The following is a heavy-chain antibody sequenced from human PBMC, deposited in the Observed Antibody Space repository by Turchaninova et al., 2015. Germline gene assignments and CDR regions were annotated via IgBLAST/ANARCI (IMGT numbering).Heavy chain of an antibody. CDR2: INSDGSST. J-gene: IGHJ4*02. CDR1: GFTFSNYW. CDR3: ARGGVGFGELFYNY. D-gene: IGHD3-10*01. Sequence: ELQLVESGGGLVQPGGSLRFSCSASGFTFSNYWMHWVRQAPGKGLVWVSRINSDGSSTGYADSVKGRFTISRDNAKNTLSLQMNSLIVEDTAVYYCARGGVGFGELFYNYWGQGILVTVSS. V-gene: IGHV3-74*01.